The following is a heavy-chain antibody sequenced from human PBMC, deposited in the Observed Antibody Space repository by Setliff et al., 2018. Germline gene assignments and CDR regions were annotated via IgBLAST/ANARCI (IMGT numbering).Heavy chain of an antibody. V-gene: IGHV3-23*01. Sequence: PGGSLRLSCAASGFTFRSYAMSWVRQAPGKGLEWVSGVSGSGGSTYYTDSVKGRFTISRDNSKNTLYLQMNSLRAEDTAVYYCAKDSPYSMIVVVIPFDYWGQGTLVTV. CDR2: VSGSGGST. CDR1: GFTFRSYA. J-gene: IGHJ4*02. CDR3: AKDSPYSMIVVVIPFDY. D-gene: IGHD3-22*01.